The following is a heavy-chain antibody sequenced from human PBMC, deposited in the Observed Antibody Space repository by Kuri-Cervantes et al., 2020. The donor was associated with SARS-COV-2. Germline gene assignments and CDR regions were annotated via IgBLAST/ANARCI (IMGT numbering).Heavy chain of an antibody. Sequence: GESLKISCAASGFTFSSYSMNWVRQAPGKGLEWVSYISSSSSTIYYADSVKGRFTISRDNSKNTLYLQMNSLRAEDTAVYYCAKDRPSGSYLSYFDYWGQGTLVTVSS. CDR2: ISSSSSTI. V-gene: IGHV3-48*01. J-gene: IGHJ4*02. CDR1: GFTFSSYS. CDR3: AKDRPSGSYLSYFDY. D-gene: IGHD1-26*01.